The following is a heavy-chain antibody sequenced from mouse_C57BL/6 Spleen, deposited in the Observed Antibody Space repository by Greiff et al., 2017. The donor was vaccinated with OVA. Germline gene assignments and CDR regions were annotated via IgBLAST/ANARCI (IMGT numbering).Heavy chain of an antibody. D-gene: IGHD2-4*01. Sequence: QVQLKESGPELVKPGASVKISCKASGYAFSSSWMNWVKQRPGKGLEWIGRIYPGDGDTNYNGKFKGKATLTADKSSSTAYMQLSSLTSEDSAVYFCAREDYDDDGYAMDYWGEGTSVTVSS. CDR1: GYAFSSSW. J-gene: IGHJ4*01. V-gene: IGHV1-82*01. CDR3: AREDYDDDGYAMDY. CDR2: IYPGDGDT.